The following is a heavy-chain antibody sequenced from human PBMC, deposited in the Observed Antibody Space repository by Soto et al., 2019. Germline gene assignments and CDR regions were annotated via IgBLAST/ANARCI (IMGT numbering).Heavy chain of an antibody. Sequence: EVQLVESGGGLVQPGGSLRLSCAASGFTFSNYWMSWVRQTPGKGLEWVANIKQDGSMKYYVDSVKGRFTISRDNTNNSLYLQMNSLRAEDTAVYYCARDLQQWSQGTLVTVSS. CDR2: IKQDGSMK. CDR1: GFTFSNYW. CDR3: ARDLQQ. V-gene: IGHV3-7*01. J-gene: IGHJ4*02.